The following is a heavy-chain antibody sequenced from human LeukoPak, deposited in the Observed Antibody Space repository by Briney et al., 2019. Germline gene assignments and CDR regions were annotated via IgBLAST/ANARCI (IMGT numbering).Heavy chain of an antibody. CDR3: AGQDIVVVQAFDI. D-gene: IGHD2-2*01. CDR1: GGSISSYY. CDR2: IYISGST. V-gene: IGHV4-4*07. J-gene: IGHJ3*02. Sequence: SETLCLTCTVSGGSISSYYWSWIRQPAGKGLEWIGRIYISGSTNYNPSLKSRVTMSVDTSKNQFSLKLSSVTAADTAVYYCAGQDIVVVQAFDIWGQGTMVTVSS.